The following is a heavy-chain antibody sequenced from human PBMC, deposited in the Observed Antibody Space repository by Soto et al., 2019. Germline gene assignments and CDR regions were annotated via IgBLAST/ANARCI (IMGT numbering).Heavy chain of an antibody. CDR1: GGSISSYY. V-gene: IGHV4-59*01. J-gene: IGHJ6*02. CDR2: IYYSGST. CDR3: ARGEDAFFYYGLDV. Sequence: SETLSLTCTVSGGSISSYYWSWIRQPPGKGLEWIGYIYYSGSTNYNPSLKSRVTISVDTSKNQFSLKLSSVTAADTAVYYCARGEDAFFYYGLDVWGQGITVTVSS.